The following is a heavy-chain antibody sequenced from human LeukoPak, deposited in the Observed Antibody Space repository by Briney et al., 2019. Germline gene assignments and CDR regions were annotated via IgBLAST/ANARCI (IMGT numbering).Heavy chain of an antibody. CDR1: GFTFSSYW. J-gene: IGHJ4*02. Sequence: GGSLRLSCAASGFTFSSYWMSWVRQAPGKGLEWVANIKQDGSEKYYVDSVKGRFTISRDNAKNSLYLQMNSLRAEDTAVYYCARGGRYYYGSGSDFDYWGQGTLVTVSS. D-gene: IGHD3-10*01. CDR3: ARGGRYYYGSGSDFDY. V-gene: IGHV3-7*01. CDR2: IKQDGSEK.